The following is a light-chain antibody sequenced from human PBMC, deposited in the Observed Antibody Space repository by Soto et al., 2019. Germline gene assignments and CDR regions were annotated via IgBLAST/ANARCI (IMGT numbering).Light chain of an antibody. V-gene: IGKV3-15*01. J-gene: IGKJ1*01. CDR1: QSVSSS. Sequence: EIVMTQSPATLSVSPGESATLSCRASQSVSSSLAWYQQKPGQAPRLLIYGASTRATGIPARFSGSGSGTEFTLNISSLQSEDFAVYYCQQYNNWPTWTFGQGTKVEIK. CDR3: QQYNNWPTWT. CDR2: GAS.